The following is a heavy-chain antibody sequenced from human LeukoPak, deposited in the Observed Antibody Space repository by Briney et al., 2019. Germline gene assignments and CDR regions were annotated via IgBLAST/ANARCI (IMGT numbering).Heavy chain of an antibody. D-gene: IGHD6-19*01. CDR3: ASQQWLVPH. CDR2: IKFDGSEK. J-gene: IGHJ4*02. V-gene: IGHV3-7*01. Sequence: GGSLRLSCAASGFTFSNYWMSWVRQAPGKGLEWVANIKFDGSEKFYVDSVKGRFTISRDNAKNSLYLQMNSLRAEDTAVYYCASQQWLVPHWGQGTLVTVSS. CDR1: GFTFSNYW.